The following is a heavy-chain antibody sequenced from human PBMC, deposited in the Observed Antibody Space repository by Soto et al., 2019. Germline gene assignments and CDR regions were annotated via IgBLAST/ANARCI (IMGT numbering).Heavy chain of an antibody. CDR2: ITWNSRVL. J-gene: IGHJ4*02. Sequence: EVQLVESGGRLVQPGRSLRLSCVGTGLNFDDFAMHWVRQAPGKGLEWVSGITWNSRVLAYADSVKGRFTISRDNARNSLYLQMDSMRDEDTALYYCAKRRYDFWSPYYFDSWGQGTLVTVSS. CDR3: AKRRYDFWSPYYFDS. V-gene: IGHV3-9*01. D-gene: IGHD3-3*01. CDR1: GLNFDDFA.